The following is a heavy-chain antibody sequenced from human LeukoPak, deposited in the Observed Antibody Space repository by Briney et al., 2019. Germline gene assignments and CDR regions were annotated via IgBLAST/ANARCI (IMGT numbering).Heavy chain of an antibody. J-gene: IGHJ4*02. CDR1: GGSIGNYQ. V-gene: IGHV4-59*01. Sequence: SEALSLTCTVSGGSIGNYQWNWIRQPPGKGLEWIANTHYSGSTSYSPSLRSRVTISLDTSKNQFSLRLTSVTAADTAVYYCARGPTVTTDYWGQGTLVTVSA. D-gene: IGHD4-17*01. CDR2: THYSGST. CDR3: ARGPTVTTDY.